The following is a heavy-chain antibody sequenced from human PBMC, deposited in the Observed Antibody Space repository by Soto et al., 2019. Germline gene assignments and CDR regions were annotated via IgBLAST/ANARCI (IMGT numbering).Heavy chain of an antibody. CDR1: GFTFSSYW. CDR2: INSDGSST. CDR3: ARDRAIQLWQPESYYYYGMDV. J-gene: IGHJ6*02. V-gene: IGHV3-74*01. Sequence: EVQLVESGGGLVQPGGSLRLSCAASGFTFSSYWMHWVRQAPGKGLVWVSRINSDGSSTSYADSVKGRFTISRDNAKNTLYLQMNSLRAEDTAVYYCARDRAIQLWQPESYYYYGMDVWGQGTTVTVSS. D-gene: IGHD5-18*01.